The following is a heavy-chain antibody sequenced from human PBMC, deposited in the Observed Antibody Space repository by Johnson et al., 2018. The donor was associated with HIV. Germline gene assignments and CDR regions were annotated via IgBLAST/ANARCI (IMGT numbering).Heavy chain of an antibody. CDR1: GFIFSSYA. CDR3: AKISSVPVLSVPSNAFDV. CDR2: IRYDGSNK. J-gene: IGHJ3*01. Sequence: QVQLVESGGGVVQPGRSLRLSCAASGFIFSSYAIHWVRQAPGKGLQWVAFIRYDGSNKYYADSVKGRFTISRDNSKNTLYLQMKSLRAGDTAVYYCAKISSVPVLSVPSNAFDVWGQGTMVTVSS. D-gene: IGHD2-2*01. V-gene: IGHV3-30*02.